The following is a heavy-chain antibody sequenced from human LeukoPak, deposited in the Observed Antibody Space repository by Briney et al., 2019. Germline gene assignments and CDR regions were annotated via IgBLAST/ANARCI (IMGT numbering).Heavy chain of an antibody. CDR1: GFTFSSYS. Sequence: GGSLRLSCAASGFTFSSYSMNWVRQAPGKGLEWVSSISSSSSYIYYADPVKGRFTISRDNAKNSLYLQMNSLRAEDTAVYYCASWSSSGWYYFDYWGQGTLVTVSS. CDR2: ISSSSSYI. J-gene: IGHJ4*02. CDR3: ASWSSSGWYYFDY. V-gene: IGHV3-21*01. D-gene: IGHD6-19*01.